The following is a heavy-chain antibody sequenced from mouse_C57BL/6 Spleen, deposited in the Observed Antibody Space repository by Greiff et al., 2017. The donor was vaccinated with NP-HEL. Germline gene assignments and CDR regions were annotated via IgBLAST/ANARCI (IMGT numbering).Heavy chain of an antibody. D-gene: IGHD2-4*01. V-gene: IGHV1-54*01. CDR1: GYSFTNYL. CDR2: INPGSGGT. CDR3: ARSDDYDSYWYFDV. J-gene: IGHJ1*03. Sequence: QVHVKQSGAELVRPGTSVKVSCKASGYSFTNYLIEWVKQRPGQGLEWIGVINPGSGGTNYNEKFKGKATLTAAKSSSTAYMQLSSLTSEDSAVYFCARSDDYDSYWYFDVWGTGTTVTVSS.